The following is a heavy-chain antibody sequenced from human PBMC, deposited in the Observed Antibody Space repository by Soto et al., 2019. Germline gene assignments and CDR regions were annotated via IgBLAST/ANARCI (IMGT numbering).Heavy chain of an antibody. CDR1: GFTFDDYA. Sequence: DVQLVESGGGLVQPGRSLRLSCAASGFTFDDYAMHWVRQAPGKGLEWVSGISWNSGSIGYADSVKGRFTISRDNAKNSLYLQMNSLRAEDTALYYCAKDKTGYSSGWFDYWGQGTLVTVSS. CDR3: AKDKTGYSSGWFDY. V-gene: IGHV3-9*01. D-gene: IGHD6-19*01. J-gene: IGHJ4*02. CDR2: ISWNSGSI.